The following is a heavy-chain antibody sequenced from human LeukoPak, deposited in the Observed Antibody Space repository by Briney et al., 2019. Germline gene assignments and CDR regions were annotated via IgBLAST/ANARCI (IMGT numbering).Heavy chain of an antibody. D-gene: IGHD3-10*01. Sequence: GGSLRLSCTASGFTFGDYAMSWFRQAPGKGLEWVGFIRSKAYGGTTEYAASVKGRFTISRDDSKSIAYLQMNSLKTDDTAVYYCARQEAGSGSDAFDIWGQGTMVTVSS. V-gene: IGHV3-49*03. CDR3: ARQEAGSGSDAFDI. CDR1: GFTFGDYA. J-gene: IGHJ3*02. CDR2: IRSKAYGGTT.